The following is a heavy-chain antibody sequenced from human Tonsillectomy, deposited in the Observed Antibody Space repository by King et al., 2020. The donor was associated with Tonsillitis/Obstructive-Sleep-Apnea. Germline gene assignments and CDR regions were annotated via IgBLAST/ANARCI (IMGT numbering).Heavy chain of an antibody. J-gene: IGHJ4*02. CDR1: GFTFSVYA. CDR3: AKETSVYVWFDY. V-gene: IGHV3-23*04. Sequence: VQLVESGGGLVQRGGSLRLSCAASGFTFSVYAMSWVRQAPGKGLEWVSTISGSGGSTYYADSVKGRFTISRDNSKNTLYLQMNSLRAEDTAVYYCAKETSVYVWFDYWGQGTLVTVSS. CDR2: ISGSGGST. D-gene: IGHD5/OR15-5a*01.